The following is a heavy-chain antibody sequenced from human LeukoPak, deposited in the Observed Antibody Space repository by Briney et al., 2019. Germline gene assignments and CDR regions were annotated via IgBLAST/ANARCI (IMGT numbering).Heavy chain of an antibody. D-gene: IGHD3-22*01. CDR1: GDTSISHV. CDR3: ARHSSRESYYDFDS. J-gene: IGHJ4*02. CDR2: VIPMLGIP. Sequence: ASMKVSCKASGDTSISHVISWVRQAPGQGLEWMGRVIPMLGIPNYAQHFQGRVTITADRSTNTAYMALSSLTSEDTAVYYCARHSSRESYYDFDSWGQGALVIVSS. V-gene: IGHV1-69*04.